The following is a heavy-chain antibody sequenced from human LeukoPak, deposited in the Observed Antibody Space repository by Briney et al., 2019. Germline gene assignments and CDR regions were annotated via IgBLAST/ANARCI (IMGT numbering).Heavy chain of an antibody. CDR2: TYYRSKWYN. V-gene: IGHV6-1*01. Sequence: SQTLSLTCSISGDSVSSNSAAWNWIRQSPSRGLEFLGRTYYRSKWYNDYVVSVKSRITIKSDTSKNQFSLQLNSVTPEDTAVYYCASTHGPIDHWGQGTLVTVSS. CDR3: ASTHGPIDH. J-gene: IGHJ5*02. D-gene: IGHD2-8*01. CDR1: GDSVSSNSAA.